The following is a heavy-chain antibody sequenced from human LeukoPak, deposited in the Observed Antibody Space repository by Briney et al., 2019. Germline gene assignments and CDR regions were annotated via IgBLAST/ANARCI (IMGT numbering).Heavy chain of an antibody. J-gene: IGHJ3*02. CDR3: ARSYGDYDDAFDI. Sequence: GGSLRLSCAASGFTFSSYAMHWVRQAPGKGLEYVSAISSNGGSTYYANSEKGRFTISRDNSKNTLYLQMGSLRAEDMAVYYCARSYGDYDDAFDIWGQGTMVTVSS. D-gene: IGHD4-17*01. CDR2: ISSNGGST. CDR1: GFTFSSYA. V-gene: IGHV3-64*01.